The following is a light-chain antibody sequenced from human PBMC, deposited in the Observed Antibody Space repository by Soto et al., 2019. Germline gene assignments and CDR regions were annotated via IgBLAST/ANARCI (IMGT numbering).Light chain of an antibody. V-gene: IGLV1-51*01. CDR3: GAWDSSLSGVL. CDR2: DTN. CDR1: TSNIGNNY. J-gene: IGLJ2*01. Sequence: QSVLTQPPSVSAAPGQQVTISCSGETSNIGNNYVSWYQQLPGTAPKLLIYDTNNRPSGIPDRCSGAKSGTSGTLGITGLKNGDESVYYCGAWDSSLSGVLFGGGTKLTVL.